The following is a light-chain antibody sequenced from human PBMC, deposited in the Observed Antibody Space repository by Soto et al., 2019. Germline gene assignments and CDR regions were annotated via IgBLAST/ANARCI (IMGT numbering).Light chain of an antibody. CDR1: QSVNSA. Sequence: EIVMTQSPATLSVSPGGRVTLSCRASQSVNSALAWYQHKPGQAPRLLIYGASYRATGIPARFSGSGSGTEFTLTISSLQSEDFAVYFCQQYNKWPPLTFGGGTKVEI. CDR2: GAS. V-gene: IGKV3-15*01. CDR3: QQYNKWPPLT. J-gene: IGKJ4*01.